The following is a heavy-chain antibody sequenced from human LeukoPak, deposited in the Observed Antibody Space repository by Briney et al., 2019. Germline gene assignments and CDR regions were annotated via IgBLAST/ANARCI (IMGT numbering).Heavy chain of an antibody. V-gene: IGHV3-13*03. CDR1: GFTFHPHA. Sequence: GGSLRLSCAACGFTFHPHALHWVRHGHGEGLEAVSPTGHTAYRYYLVSLMGQFTIHRENVKSSLPPHINSVRGGDRAVYSLDYDGSAVLYFDYWGQGTLVTVSS. D-gene: IGHD3-22*01. CDR3: DYDGSAVLYFDY. J-gene: IGHJ4*02. CDR2: TGHTAYR.